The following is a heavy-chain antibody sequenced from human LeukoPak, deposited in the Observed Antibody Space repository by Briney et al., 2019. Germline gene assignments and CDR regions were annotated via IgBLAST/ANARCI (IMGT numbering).Heavy chain of an antibody. CDR2: IYHSGST. D-gene: IGHD3-22*01. CDR1: GGSISSGGYS. V-gene: IGHV4-30-2*05. Sequence: SQTLSLTCAVSGGSISSGGYSWSWIRQPPGKGLEWIGYIYHSGSTYYNPSLKSRVTISVDTSKNQFSLKLSSVTAADTAVYYCARGGVGDYYDSSGHQGYFQHWGQGTLVTVSS. J-gene: IGHJ1*01. CDR3: ARGGVGDYYDSSGHQGYFQH.